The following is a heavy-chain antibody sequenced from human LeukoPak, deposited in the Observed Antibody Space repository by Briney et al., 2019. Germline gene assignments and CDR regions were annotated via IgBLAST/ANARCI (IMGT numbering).Heavy chain of an antibody. V-gene: IGHV3-21*01. CDR1: GITLSHYS. Sequence: GGSQTLSCPDTGITLSHYSMSWVWQPPRKGKEWVSSISSTSCYKYYADSVNGRFTISRDNDRNSLYLQMNSLRAEDTAVYYCASAYSNFDYWGQGTLVTVSS. J-gene: IGHJ4*02. CDR2: ISSTSCYK. D-gene: IGHD2-15*01. CDR3: ASAYSNFDY.